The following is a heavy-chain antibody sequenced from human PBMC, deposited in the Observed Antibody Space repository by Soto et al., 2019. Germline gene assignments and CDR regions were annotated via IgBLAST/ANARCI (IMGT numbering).Heavy chain of an antibody. CDR2: IYYSGST. CDR1: GGSISSGGYY. D-gene: IGHD1-20*01. V-gene: IGHV4-31*03. CDR3: ARDGGNWHDFDY. J-gene: IGHJ4*02. Sequence: QVQLQESGPGLVKPSQTLSLTCTVSGGSISSGGYYWSWIRQHPGKGLEWIGYIYYSGSTYYNPSLKRRVTISVEPSKNQFSLKLSAVTAADTAVYYCARDGGNWHDFDYWGQGTLVTVSS.